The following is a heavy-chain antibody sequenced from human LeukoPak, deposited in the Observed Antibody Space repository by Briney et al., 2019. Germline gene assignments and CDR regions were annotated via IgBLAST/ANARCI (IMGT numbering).Heavy chain of an antibody. CDR2: IYTSGST. CDR3: AREKAALGPPFDY. V-gene: IGHV4-4*08. J-gene: IGHJ4*02. Sequence: SETLSLTCAVYGGSFSGYYWSWIRQPPGKGLEWIGRIYTSGSTNYNPSLKSRVTISLDTSKNQFSLKINSVTAADTAVYYCAREKAALGPPFDYWGQGTLVTVSS. CDR1: GGSFSGYY.